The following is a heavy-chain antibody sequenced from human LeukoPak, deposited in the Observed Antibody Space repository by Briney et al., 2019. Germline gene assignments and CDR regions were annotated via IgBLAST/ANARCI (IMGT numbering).Heavy chain of an antibody. Sequence: PGGSLRLSCVASGFTFTRNCMQWVRQAPGKGLEWVAAIPHDGSNALYADSVKGRFTISRDDPKSTQYLQMNSLRIEDSAMYYCATGSDFYYASWGQGTLVTVSS. CDR1: GFTFTRNC. D-gene: IGHD3-3*01. CDR3: ATGSDFYYAS. J-gene: IGHJ5*02. V-gene: IGHV3-30*03. CDR2: IPHDGSNA.